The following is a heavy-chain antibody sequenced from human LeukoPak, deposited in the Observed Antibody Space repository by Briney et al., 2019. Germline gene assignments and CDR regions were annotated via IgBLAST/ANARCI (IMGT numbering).Heavy chain of an antibody. J-gene: IGHJ5*02. V-gene: IGHV1-2*02. CDR3: ARAPGGLDP. CDR1: GYTFTDYY. D-gene: IGHD3-10*01. CDR2: INPNSGGT. Sequence: ASVKVACKASGYTFTDYYMNWVRQAPGHRREWMGWINPNSGGTNYAQKFQGTVTMTRDTSISTAYMELSGLRSDDTAVYYCARAPGGLDPWGQGTLVTVSS.